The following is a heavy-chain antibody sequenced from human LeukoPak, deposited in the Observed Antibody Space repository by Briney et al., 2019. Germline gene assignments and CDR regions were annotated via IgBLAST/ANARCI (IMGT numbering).Heavy chain of an antibody. CDR2: INPNSGGT. D-gene: IGHD6-19*01. CDR1: GYTFSAYY. J-gene: IGHJ4*02. CDR3: ASGYSSGWYDFDY. Sequence: ASVKVSCKASGYTFSAYYMHWVRQAPGQGLEWMGWINPNSGGTNYAQKFQGRVTMTRDTSISTAYMELSRLRSDDTAVYYCASGYSSGWYDFDYWGQGTLVTVSS. V-gene: IGHV1-2*02.